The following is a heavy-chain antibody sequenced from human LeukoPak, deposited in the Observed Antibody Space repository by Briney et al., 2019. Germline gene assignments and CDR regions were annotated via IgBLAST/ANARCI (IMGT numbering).Heavy chain of an antibody. CDR1: GESMIGHY. D-gene: IGHD3-10*01. CDR3: VRATANGSGRAYDH. CDR2: IHHSGDT. J-gene: IGHJ4*02. V-gene: IGHV4-34*01. Sequence: SETLSLTCAVYGESMIGHYWTWIRQPPGKRLEWIGEIHHSGDTNSNPTLKNRVTMSIDMSKNQFSLKVKSVTAADTAVYYCVRATANGSGRAYDHWAQGNLVPVSS.